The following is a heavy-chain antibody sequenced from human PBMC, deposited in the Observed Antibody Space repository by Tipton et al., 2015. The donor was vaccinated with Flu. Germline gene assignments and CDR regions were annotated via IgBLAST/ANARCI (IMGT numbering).Heavy chain of an antibody. J-gene: IGHJ4*02. CDR1: GYSFTSYW. V-gene: IGHV5-51*01. D-gene: IGHD3-3*01. CDR2: IYPGDSDT. Sequence: QLVQSGAEVKKPGESLKISCKGSGYSFTSYWIGWVRQMPGKGLEWMGIIYPGDSDTRYSPSFQGQVTISADKSISIAYLQWSSLKASDTAMYYCARQRRTRDFWSGSCDYWGQGTLVTVSS. CDR3: ARQRRTRDFWSGSCDY.